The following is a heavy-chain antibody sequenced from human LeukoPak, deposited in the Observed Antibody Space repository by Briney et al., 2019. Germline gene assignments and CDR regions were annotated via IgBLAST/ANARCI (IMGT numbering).Heavy chain of an antibody. CDR3: ARERWFDI. Sequence: SETLSLTCTVSGGSISNYYWSWIRQPPGKGLEWIGYIYYSGSTNYNPSLKSRVTRSVDTSKNQFSLKLSSVTAADTAVYYCARERWFDIWGQGTMVTVSS. J-gene: IGHJ3*02. CDR2: IYYSGST. CDR1: GGSISNYY. V-gene: IGHV4-59*01. D-gene: IGHD4-23*01.